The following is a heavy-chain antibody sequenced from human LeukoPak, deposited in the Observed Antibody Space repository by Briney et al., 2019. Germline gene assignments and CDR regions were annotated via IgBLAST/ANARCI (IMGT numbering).Heavy chain of an antibody. CDR1: GFTFNYYA. V-gene: IGHV3-23*01. Sequence: GGSLRLSCAASGFTFNYYAMSWVRQAPGKGWEWVSGISDSGGSTYYTDSVKGRFTISRDNSKNTVYLQMNNLRAEDTAVYFCARHDSFIPYWGQGSLVTVSS. CDR2: ISDSGGST. J-gene: IGHJ4*02. D-gene: IGHD5-18*01. CDR3: ARHDSFIPY.